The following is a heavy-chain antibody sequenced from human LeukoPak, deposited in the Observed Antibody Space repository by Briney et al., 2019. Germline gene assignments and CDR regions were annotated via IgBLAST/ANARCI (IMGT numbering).Heavy chain of an antibody. CDR3: ARRTVTPPWWYFDL. CDR1: GGSFSGYY. J-gene: IGHJ2*01. D-gene: IGHD4-17*01. CDR2: IYHSGST. Sequence: PSETLSLTCAVYGGSFSGYYWSWIRQPPGKGLEWNGYIYHSGSTYYNPSLKSRVTISVDRSKNQFSLKLSSVTAADTAVYYCARRTVTPPWWYFDLWGRGTLVTVSS. V-gene: IGHV4-30-2*01.